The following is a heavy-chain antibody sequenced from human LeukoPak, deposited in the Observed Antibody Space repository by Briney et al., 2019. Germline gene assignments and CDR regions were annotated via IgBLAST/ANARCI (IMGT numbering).Heavy chain of an antibody. V-gene: IGHV3-23*01. D-gene: IGHD3-9*01. J-gene: IGHJ4*02. CDR2: ISGSGGST. Sequence: GGSLRLSCAASGFTFSSYAMSCVRQAPGKGLEWVSAISGSGGSTYYADSVKGRFTISRDNSKNTLYLQMNSLRAEDTAVYYCAKDHYDILAGYLGVFDYWGQGTLVTVSS. CDR3: AKDHYDILAGYLGVFDY. CDR1: GFTFSSYA.